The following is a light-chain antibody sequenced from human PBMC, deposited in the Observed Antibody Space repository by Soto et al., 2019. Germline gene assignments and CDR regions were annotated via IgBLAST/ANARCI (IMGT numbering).Light chain of an antibody. CDR1: QSVSSH. Sequence: EVVITHSPSTLSASPVAKATLSFMASQSVSSHLAWYQQRPGQPPRLVISGASSRATGIPARFSGSGSGTEFTLTISSLQSEDFAVYYCQQYNNWPPINFGQGTRLEIK. V-gene: IGKV3-15*01. CDR3: QQYNNWPPIN. J-gene: IGKJ5*01. CDR2: GAS.